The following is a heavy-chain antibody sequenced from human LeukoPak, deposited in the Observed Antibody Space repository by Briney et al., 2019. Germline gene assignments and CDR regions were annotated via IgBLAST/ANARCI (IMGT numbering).Heavy chain of an antibody. D-gene: IGHD6-13*01. J-gene: IGHJ6*02. CDR3: ARVLSSSWYETYYYYGMDV. CDR1: GGSISSGDYY. CDR2: IYYSGST. Sequence: PSQTLSLTCTVSGGSISSGDYYWGWIRQPPGKGLEWIGYIYYSGSTYYNPSLKSRVTISVDTSKNQFSLKLSSVTAADTAVYYCARVLSSSWYETYYYYGMDVWGQGTTVTVSS. V-gene: IGHV4-30-4*01.